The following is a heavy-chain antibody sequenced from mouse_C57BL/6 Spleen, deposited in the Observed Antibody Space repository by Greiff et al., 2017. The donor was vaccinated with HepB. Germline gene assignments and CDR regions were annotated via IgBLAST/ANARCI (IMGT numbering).Heavy chain of an antibody. D-gene: IGHD2-5*01. J-gene: IGHJ4*01. Sequence: DVKLVESGGGLVKPGGSLKLSCAASGFTFSDYGMHWVRQAPEKGLEWVAYISSGSSTIYYADTVKGRFTISRDNAKNTLFLKMTSLRSEDTAMYYCAMSYYSNLDYAMDYWGQGTSVTVSS. V-gene: IGHV5-17*01. CDR2: ISSGSSTI. CDR1: GFTFSDYG. CDR3: AMSYYSNLDYAMDY.